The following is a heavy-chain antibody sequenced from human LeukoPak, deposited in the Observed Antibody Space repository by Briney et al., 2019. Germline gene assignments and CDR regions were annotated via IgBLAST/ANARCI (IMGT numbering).Heavy chain of an antibody. CDR1: GFTFSSYS. J-gene: IGHJ5*02. Sequence: GGSLRLSCAASGFTFSSYSMNWVRQAPGKGLEWVAFIRYDGSNKYYADSVKGRFTISRDNSKNTLYLQMNSLRAEDTAVYYCAKASYDYGDSNWFYPWGQGTLVTVSS. V-gene: IGHV3-30*02. CDR3: AKASYDYGDSNWFYP. D-gene: IGHD4-17*01. CDR2: IRYDGSNK.